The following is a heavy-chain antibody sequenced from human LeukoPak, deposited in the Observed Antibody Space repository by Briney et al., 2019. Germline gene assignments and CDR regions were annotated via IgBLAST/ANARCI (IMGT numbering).Heavy chain of an antibody. V-gene: IGHV1-18*04. Sequence: ASVKVSCKASGYTFTSYGISWVQQAPGQGLEWMGWISAYNGNTNYAQKLQGRVTMTTDTSTSTAYMELRSLRSDDTAVYYCARVRVVPAANYFDYWGQGTLVTVSS. CDR2: ISAYNGNT. CDR1: GYTFTSYG. CDR3: ARVRVVPAANYFDY. J-gene: IGHJ4*02. D-gene: IGHD2-2*01.